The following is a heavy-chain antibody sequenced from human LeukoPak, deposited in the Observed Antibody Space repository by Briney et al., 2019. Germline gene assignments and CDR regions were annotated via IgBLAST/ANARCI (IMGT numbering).Heavy chain of an antibody. Sequence: GGSLRLSCAASGFTFSDYWMSWVRQAPGKGLEWVANIKQDGSEKYYVDSVKGRFTISRDNARNSLYLQMNTLRAEDTAVYFCARLRYTYGKNFDYWGQGALVTVSS. CDR2: IKQDGSEK. CDR1: GFTFSDYW. D-gene: IGHD5-18*01. V-gene: IGHV3-7*01. J-gene: IGHJ4*02. CDR3: ARLRYTYGKNFDY.